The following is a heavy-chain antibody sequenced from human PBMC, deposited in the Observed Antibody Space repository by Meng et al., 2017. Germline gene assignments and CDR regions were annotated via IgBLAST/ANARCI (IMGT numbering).Heavy chain of an antibody. CDR2: ISGSGGST. Sequence: GESLKISCAASGFTFSSYAMSWVRQAPGKGLEWVSAISGSGGSTYYADSVKGRFTISRDNSKNTLYLQMNSLRAEDTAVYYCASFYDIPNWFDPWGQGTLVTVSS. CDR3: ASFYDIPNWFDP. J-gene: IGHJ5*02. CDR1: GFTFSSYA. D-gene: IGHD3-9*01. V-gene: IGHV3-23*01.